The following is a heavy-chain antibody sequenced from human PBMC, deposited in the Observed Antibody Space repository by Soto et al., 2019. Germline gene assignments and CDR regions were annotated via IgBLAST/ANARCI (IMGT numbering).Heavy chain of an antibody. Sequence: GGSLRLSCAASGFTFSSYSMNWVRQAPGKGLEWVSSISSSSSYIYYADSVKGRFTISRDNAKNSLYLQMNSLRAEDTAVYYCASDCTNGVCYFDYWGQGTLVTVSS. D-gene: IGHD2-8*01. J-gene: IGHJ4*02. V-gene: IGHV3-21*01. CDR3: ASDCTNGVCYFDY. CDR1: GFTFSSYS. CDR2: ISSSSSYI.